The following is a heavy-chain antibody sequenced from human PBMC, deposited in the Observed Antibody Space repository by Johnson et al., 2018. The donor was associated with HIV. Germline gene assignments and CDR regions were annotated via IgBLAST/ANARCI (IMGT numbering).Heavy chain of an antibody. D-gene: IGHD3-22*01. Sequence: VHLVESGGGVVQPGRSLRLSCVASGFRFSSYAVHWVRQAPGKGLEWVSYISSSGSTMYYADSVKGRFTISRDNSKSTLYLQMNSLRAEDTAVYYCARVSDSDSNWGQGTMVTVSS. CDR3: ARVSDSDSN. CDR1: GFRFSSYA. CDR2: ISSSGSTM. J-gene: IGHJ3*01. V-gene: IGHV3-48*01.